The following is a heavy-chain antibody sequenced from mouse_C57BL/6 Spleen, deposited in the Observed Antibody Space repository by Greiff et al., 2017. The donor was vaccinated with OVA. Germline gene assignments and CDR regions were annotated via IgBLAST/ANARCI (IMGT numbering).Heavy chain of an antibody. V-gene: IGHV1-26*01. CDR3: AREGYYRGFAY. D-gene: IGHD2-14*01. J-gene: IGHJ3*01. Sequence: EVQLQQSGPELVKPGASVKISCKASGYTFTDYYMNWVKQSHGKSLEWIGDINPNNGGTSYNQKFKGKATLTVDKSSSTAYMELRSLTSEDSAVYYCAREGYYRGFAYWGQGTLVTVSA. CDR2: INPNNGGT. CDR1: GYTFTDYY.